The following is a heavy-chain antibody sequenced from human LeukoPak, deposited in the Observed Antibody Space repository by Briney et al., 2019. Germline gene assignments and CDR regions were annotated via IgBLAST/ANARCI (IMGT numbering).Heavy chain of an antibody. CDR1: GGTFSSYA. Sequence: ASVKVSFKASGGTFSSYAISWVRQAPGQGLEWMGGIIPIFGTANYAQKFQGRVTITADESTSTAYMELSSLRSEDTAVYYCARVPSRGGWFDPWGQGTLVTVSS. J-gene: IGHJ5*02. CDR3: ARVPSRGGWFDP. V-gene: IGHV1-69*01. CDR2: IIPIFGTA. D-gene: IGHD3-16*01.